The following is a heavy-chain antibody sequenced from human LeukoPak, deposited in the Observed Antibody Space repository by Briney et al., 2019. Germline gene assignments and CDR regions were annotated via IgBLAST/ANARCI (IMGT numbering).Heavy chain of an antibody. CDR1: GYTFTCCY. CDR2: INPNSGGR. Sequence: ASVKVSCKSSGYTFTCCYMHLVRQGPGQGLGWMGLINPNSGGRNYAQKVQVRGSMTRDTAISTNYMDLRMLRPDDTDVDYCARGDYGDYEPLGDSWGQGTLVTVSS. D-gene: IGHD4-17*01. CDR3: ARGDYGDYEPLGDS. V-gene: IGHV1-2*02. J-gene: IGHJ4*02.